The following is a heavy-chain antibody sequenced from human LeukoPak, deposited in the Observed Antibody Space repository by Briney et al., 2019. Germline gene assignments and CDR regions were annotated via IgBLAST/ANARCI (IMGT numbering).Heavy chain of an antibody. CDR2: ISYDGSNK. Sequence: PGGSLRLSCAASGFTLSSYGMHWVRQAPGKGLEWVAVISYDGSNKYYADSVKGRFTISRDNSKNTLYLQMNSLRAEDTAVYYCAKAAYDSSGYYFDYWGQGTLVTVSS. J-gene: IGHJ4*02. V-gene: IGHV3-30*18. CDR3: AKAAYDSSGYYFDY. CDR1: GFTLSSYG. D-gene: IGHD3-22*01.